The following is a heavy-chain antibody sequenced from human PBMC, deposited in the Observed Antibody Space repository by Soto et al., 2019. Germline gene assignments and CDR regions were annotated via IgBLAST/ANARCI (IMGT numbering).Heavy chain of an antibody. J-gene: IGHJ4*02. V-gene: IGHV3-72*01. Sequence: GGSLRLSCAVSGFTFSDHYMDWVRQAPGKWLEWVSRTSNKANSYTTEYAASVKGRFTVSRDDSEESMYLQMNSLRSEDTARYYCAGGVFLASGWTTDYWGPGTLVTVSS. CDR3: AGGVFLASGWTTDY. D-gene: IGHD6-19*01. CDR2: TSNKANSYTT. CDR1: GFTFSDHY.